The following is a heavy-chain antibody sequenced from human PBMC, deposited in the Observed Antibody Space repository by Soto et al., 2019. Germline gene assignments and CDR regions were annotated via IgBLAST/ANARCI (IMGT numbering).Heavy chain of an antibody. J-gene: IGHJ5*02. V-gene: IGHV3-48*03. CDR3: ARGRDDFWSGAPNWFDP. CDR2: INTRGNIF. Sequence: PGGSLRLSCAASGFTFSSYEMNWVRQAPGKGLEWVSYINTRGNIFHYTDSVRGRFAISRDNAKNSLYLQMNSLRAEDTAVYYCARGRDDFWSGAPNWFDPWGQGTLVTVSS. CDR1: GFTFSSYE. D-gene: IGHD3-3*01.